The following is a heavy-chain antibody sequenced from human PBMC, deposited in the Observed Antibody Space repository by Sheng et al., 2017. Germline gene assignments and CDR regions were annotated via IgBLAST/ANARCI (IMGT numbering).Heavy chain of an antibody. CDR3: ARDCGQYYWDY. D-gene: IGHD2-21*01. CDR2: IRMKIHGGTP. CDR1: RFTFGECA. J-gene: IGHJ4*02. Sequence: VQQSGGCLVQPGRSLRLSCTATRFTFGECAMSWVRQAPGKGLEWLAIIRMKIHGGTPEYAPSVKGRFTISRDDSKGIAYLQMNSLRTEDTAIYYCARDCGQYYWDYVGPGERWSTVSS. V-gene: IGHV3-49*04.